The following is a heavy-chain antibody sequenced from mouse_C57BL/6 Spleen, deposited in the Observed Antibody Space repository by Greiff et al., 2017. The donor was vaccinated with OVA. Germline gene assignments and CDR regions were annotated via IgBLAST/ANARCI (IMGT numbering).Heavy chain of an antibody. CDR3: ARAMVRDYYAMDY. CDR2: ISSGGSYT. CDR1: GFTFSSYG. D-gene: IGHD2-1*01. J-gene: IGHJ4*01. Sequence: EVHLVESGGDLVKPGGSLKLSCAASGFTFSSYGMSWVRQTPDKRLEWVATISSGGSYTYYPDSVKGRFTISRDNAKNTLYLQMSSLKSEDTAMYYCARAMVRDYYAMDYWGQGTSVTVSS. V-gene: IGHV5-6*01.